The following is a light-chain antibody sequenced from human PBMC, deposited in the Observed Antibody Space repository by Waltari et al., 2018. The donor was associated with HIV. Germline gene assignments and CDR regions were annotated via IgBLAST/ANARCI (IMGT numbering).Light chain of an antibody. J-gene: IGLJ1*01. CDR1: SSNIGAGYD. CDR3: QSYDSSLSALYV. CDR2: GNS. V-gene: IGLV1-40*01. Sequence: QSVLTQPPSVSGAPGQRVTISCTGSSSNIGAGYDVHWYQQLPGTAPKLLIYGNSNRPSGGPGRFSGSKAGTSSSLAITGLQAEDEADYYCQSYDSSLSALYVFGTGTKVTVL.